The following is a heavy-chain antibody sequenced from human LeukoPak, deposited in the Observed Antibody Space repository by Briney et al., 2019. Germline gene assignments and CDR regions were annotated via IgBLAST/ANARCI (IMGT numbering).Heavy chain of an antibody. CDR3: AIAAAGANYYFDY. D-gene: IGHD6-13*01. Sequence: GGSLRLSCAASGFTVSSNYMSWVRQAPGKGLEWVSVIYSGGSAYYADSVKGRFTISRDNSKNTLYLQMNSLRAEDTAVYHCAIAAAGANYYFDYWGQGTLVTVSS. V-gene: IGHV3-66*01. CDR1: GFTVSSNY. J-gene: IGHJ4*02. CDR2: IYSGGSA.